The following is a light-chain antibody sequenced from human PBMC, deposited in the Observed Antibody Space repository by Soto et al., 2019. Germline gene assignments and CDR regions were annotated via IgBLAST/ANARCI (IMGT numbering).Light chain of an antibody. CDR1: QGIRND. CDR2: AAY. V-gene: IGKV1-17*01. J-gene: IGKJ4*01. CDR3: LQHNRYPWLT. Sequence: DLQMTQSPSSLSESVGDRVTITCRASQGIRNDLGLYQQKPVKAPKRLIYAAYSLQSGVRSRFRGRGYGTEFTLTISSLQPEDFATYYCLQHNRYPWLTFGGRTKVEIK.